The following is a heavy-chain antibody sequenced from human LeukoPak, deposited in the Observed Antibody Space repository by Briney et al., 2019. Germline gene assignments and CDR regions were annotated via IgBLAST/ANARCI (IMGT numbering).Heavy chain of an antibody. CDR3: AKLTYYYDSSGSGYYFDY. Sequence: GGSLRLSCAASGFTFSSYWMSWVRQAPGKGLEWVANIKQDGSEKYYVDSVKGRFTISRDNAKNSLYLQMNSLRAEDTAVYYCAKLTYYYDSSGSGYYFDYWGQGTLVTVSS. V-gene: IGHV3-7*03. J-gene: IGHJ4*02. CDR1: GFTFSSYW. CDR2: IKQDGSEK. D-gene: IGHD3-22*01.